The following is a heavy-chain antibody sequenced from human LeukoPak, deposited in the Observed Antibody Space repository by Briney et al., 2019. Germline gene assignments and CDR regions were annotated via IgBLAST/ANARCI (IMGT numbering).Heavy chain of an antibody. V-gene: IGHV3-23*01. CDR3: AKGRGYCTGGSCYSDY. D-gene: IGHD2-15*01. CDR1: GFTFNNYA. J-gene: IGHJ4*02. Sequence: GSLRISCTASGFTFNNYAMSWVRQAPGKGQEWVSTISGSDGSTYYADSVKGRFTISRDNSKNTLYLQMNSLRVEDTAIYYCAKGRGYCTGGSCYSDYWGQGTLVTVSS. CDR2: ISGSDGST.